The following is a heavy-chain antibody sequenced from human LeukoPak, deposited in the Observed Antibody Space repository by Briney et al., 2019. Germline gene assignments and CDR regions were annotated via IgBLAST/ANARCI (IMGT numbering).Heavy chain of an antibody. CDR3: ARWLSSGYYWDY. CDR1: GFTFSSYD. CDR2: IGTAGDT. J-gene: IGHJ4*02. V-gene: IGHV3-13*04. Sequence: GGSLRLSCAASGFTFSSYDMHWVRQATGKGLEWVSAIGTAGDTYYPGSVKGRFTISRENAKNSLYLQMNSLRAGDTAVYYCARWLSSGYYWDYWGQGTLVTVSP. D-gene: IGHD3-22*01.